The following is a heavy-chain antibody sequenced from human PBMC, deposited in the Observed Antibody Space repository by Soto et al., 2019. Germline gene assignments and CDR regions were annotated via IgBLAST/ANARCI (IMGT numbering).Heavy chain of an antibody. D-gene: IGHD3-10*01. V-gene: IGHV4-61*01. CDR3: ARMWAMVRGVTDY. J-gene: IGHJ4*02. CDR2: IYYSGST. Sequence: QVQLQESGPGLVKPSETLSLTCTVSGGYVSSGSYYWSWIRQPPGTGLEWIGYIYYSGSTNYNPSLTRRVTISVDTSKNRFSLKLSSVTAADTAVYDCARMWAMVRGVTDYWGQGTLVTVSS. CDR1: GGYVSSGSYY.